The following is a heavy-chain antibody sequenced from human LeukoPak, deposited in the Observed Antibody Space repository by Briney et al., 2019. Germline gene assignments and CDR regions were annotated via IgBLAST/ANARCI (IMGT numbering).Heavy chain of an antibody. D-gene: IGHD3-9*01. J-gene: IGHJ4*02. CDR3: AITSWILTGYYPQADQIDY. Sequence: GASLKVSCKASGYTFTGYYIYWERQAPGQGLEWMGWINPNTGGTNYAQKFQGRVTMTRDTSISTAYMELTRLRSDDTAVYYCAITSWILTGYYPQADQIDYWGQGTLVTVSS. CDR2: INPNTGGT. V-gene: IGHV1-2*02. CDR1: GYTFTGYY.